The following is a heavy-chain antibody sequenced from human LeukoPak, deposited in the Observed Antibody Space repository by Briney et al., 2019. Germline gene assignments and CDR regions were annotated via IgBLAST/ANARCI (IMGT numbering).Heavy chain of an antibody. D-gene: IGHD3-16*01. V-gene: IGHV4-39*07. CDR1: GGSISSSSYY. Sequence: SETLSLTCNVSGGSISSSSYYWGWIRQPPGKGLEWIGSFYYSGNTYYNPSLKSRVTISVDTSKNQFSLKLTSVTAADTAVYYAARSNYAPYYYYYMDVWGKGTTVTVSS. J-gene: IGHJ6*03. CDR3: ARSNYAPYYYYYMDV. CDR2: FYYSGNT.